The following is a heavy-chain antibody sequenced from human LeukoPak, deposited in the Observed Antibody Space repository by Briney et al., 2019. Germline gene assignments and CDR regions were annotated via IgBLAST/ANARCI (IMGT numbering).Heavy chain of an antibody. D-gene: IGHD3-10*01. CDR3: ARDGTRDGYYGSGSPPWYFQH. Sequence: GASVKVSCKASGYTFTSYYMHWVRQAPGQGLGWMGIINPSGGSTSYAQKFQGRVTMTRDTSTSTVYMELSSLRSEDTAVYYCARDGTRDGYYGSGSPPWYFQHWGQGTLVTVSS. CDR1: GYTFTSYY. J-gene: IGHJ1*01. CDR2: INPSGGST. V-gene: IGHV1-46*01.